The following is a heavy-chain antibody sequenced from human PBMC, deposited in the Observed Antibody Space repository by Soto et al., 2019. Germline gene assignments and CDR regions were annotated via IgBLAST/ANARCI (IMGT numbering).Heavy chain of an antibody. D-gene: IGHD1-1*01. CDR2: IIPIFGTA. CDR1: GGTFSSYA. V-gene: IGHV1-69*13. J-gene: IGHJ6*02. Sequence: GASVKVSCKASGGTFSSYAISWVRQAPGQRLDWMGGIIPIFGTANYAQKFQGRVTITADESTSTAYMELSSLRSEDTAVYYCARGTVTGSEYNYYYYGMDVWGQGTTVTVSS. CDR3: ARGTVTGSEYNYYYYGMDV.